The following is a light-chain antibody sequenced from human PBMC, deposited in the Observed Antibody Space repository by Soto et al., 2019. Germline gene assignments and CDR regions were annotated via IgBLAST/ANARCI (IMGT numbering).Light chain of an antibody. V-gene: IGKV3-11*01. J-gene: IGKJ4*01. CDR1: QSVRSY. Sequence: EIALTQSQATLSVSPGERATLSCRSSQSVRSYLAWYQQKPSQAPRLLIYDASNRATDIPARFSGSGSGTDFTLTISSLDPEDSAVYYCHHRSKRPHTFAGGTKVDIK. CDR3: HHRSKRPHT. CDR2: DAS.